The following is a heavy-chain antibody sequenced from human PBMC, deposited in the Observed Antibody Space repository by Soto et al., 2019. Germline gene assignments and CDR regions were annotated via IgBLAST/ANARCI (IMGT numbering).Heavy chain of an antibody. CDR2: IYYSGST. V-gene: IGHV4-30-4*08. Sequence: PSETLSLTCTVSGGSISSGGYYWSWIRQHPGKGLEWIGYIYYSGSTYYNPSLKSRVIISIDTSKNQFSLKLSSVTAADTAVYYCARKGWPDVFDIWGQGAMVTVSS. CDR3: ARKGWPDVFDI. J-gene: IGHJ3*02. CDR1: GGSISSGGYY.